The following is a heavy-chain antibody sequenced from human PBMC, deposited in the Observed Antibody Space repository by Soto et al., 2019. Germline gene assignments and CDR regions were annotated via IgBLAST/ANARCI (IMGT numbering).Heavy chain of an antibody. CDR2: ISYDGSNK. CDR3: AKDIAGRGSFYYYYGLDV. D-gene: IGHD1-26*01. Sequence: GGSLRLSCAASRFTFTSYAMHWERQGPGKGLEWVDVISYDGSNKYYADSVKGRFTISRDNAKHSLYLQMNSLRAEDTAFYYCAKDIAGRGSFYYYYGLDVWGQGPAVTVSS. V-gene: IGHV3-30-3*01. CDR1: RFTFTSYA. J-gene: IGHJ6*02.